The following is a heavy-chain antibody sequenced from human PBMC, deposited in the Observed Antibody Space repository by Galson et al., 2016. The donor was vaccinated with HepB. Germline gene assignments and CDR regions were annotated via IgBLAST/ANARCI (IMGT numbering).Heavy chain of an antibody. V-gene: IGHV3-73*01. D-gene: IGHD3-16*01. Sequence: SLRLSCAASGFTFSGSAMHRVRQASGKGLEWVACIRNKANSNAKAYVPSGKGRFTISSDNSKNTVNLKMKSLKTEDTAVYYGTRLRVTSGWGDGYFDLWGRGTLVTVPS. CDR3: TRLRVTSGWGDGYFDL. CDR2: IRNKANSNAK. J-gene: IGHJ2*01. CDR1: GFTFSGSA.